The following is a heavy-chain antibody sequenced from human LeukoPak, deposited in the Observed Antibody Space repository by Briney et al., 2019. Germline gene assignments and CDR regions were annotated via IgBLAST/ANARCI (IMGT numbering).Heavy chain of an antibody. V-gene: IGHV1-2*02. J-gene: IGHJ5*02. CDR3: ARDLVHSSRSWLGGWFDP. D-gene: IGHD2-2*01. Sequence: ASVTVSCNASGYTFTGYYMHWVRQAPGQGLECMGWINPNSGGTNYAQKFQGRGTMTRDTSISTAYMELSRLRSDDTAVYYCARDLVHSSRSWLGGWFDPWGQGTLVTLSS. CDR1: GYTFTGYY. CDR2: INPNSGGT.